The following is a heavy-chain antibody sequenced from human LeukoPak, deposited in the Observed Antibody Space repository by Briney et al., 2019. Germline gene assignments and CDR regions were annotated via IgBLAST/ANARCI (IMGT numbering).Heavy chain of an antibody. CDR1: GFTFNDYQ. CDR3: AREGYSSSFDY. CDR2: ISNSGTTI. Sequence: GGSLRLSCAASGFTFNDYQMNWIRQAPGKGPEWVSYISNSGTTIFYADSVRARFTVSRDNARNSLLLQMDYLSAEDTAVYYCAREGYSSSFDYWGQGALVTVSS. D-gene: IGHD5-18*01. J-gene: IGHJ4*01. V-gene: IGHV3-11*01.